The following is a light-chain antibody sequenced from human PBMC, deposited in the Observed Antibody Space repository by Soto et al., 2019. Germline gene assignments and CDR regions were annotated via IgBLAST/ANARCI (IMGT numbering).Light chain of an antibody. V-gene: IGKV3-20*01. CDR3: QQYGSSGT. J-gene: IGKJ1*01. CDR2: DAS. CDR1: QTVSSYY. Sequence: EIVLTQSPGTLSLSPGERATLSCRASQTVSSYYLAWYQQKPGQAPRLLIYDASSRATGIPDRFSGSGSGTDFTLTISRLEPEDFAVYYCQQYGSSGTFGQGTKVEIK.